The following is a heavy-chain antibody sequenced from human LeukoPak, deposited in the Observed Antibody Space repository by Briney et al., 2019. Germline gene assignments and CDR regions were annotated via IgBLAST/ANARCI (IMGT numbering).Heavy chain of an antibody. V-gene: IGHV3-9*01. CDR1: GFTFDDYA. CDR2: ISWNSGSI. D-gene: IGHD3-10*01. CDR3: AKSDQDYYGSGSYSDY. Sequence: GGSLRLSCAASGFTFDDYAMHWVRQAPGKGLEWVSGISWNSGSIGYADSVKGRFTTSRDNAKNSLYLQMNSLRAEDTALYYCAKSDQDYYGSGSYSDYWGQGTLVTVSS. J-gene: IGHJ4*02.